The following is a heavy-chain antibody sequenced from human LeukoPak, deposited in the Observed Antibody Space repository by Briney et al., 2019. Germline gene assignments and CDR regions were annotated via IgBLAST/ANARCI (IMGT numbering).Heavy chain of an antibody. Sequence: SETLSLTCTVSGGSISSYYWSWIRQPAGKGLEWIGRICTSGSTNYNPSLKSRVTMSVDTSKNQFSLKLSSVTAADTAVYYCARKIAAAGTDAFDIWGQGTMVTVSS. CDR3: ARKIAAAGTDAFDI. D-gene: IGHD6-13*01. CDR1: GGSISSYY. CDR2: ICTSGST. J-gene: IGHJ3*02. V-gene: IGHV4-4*07.